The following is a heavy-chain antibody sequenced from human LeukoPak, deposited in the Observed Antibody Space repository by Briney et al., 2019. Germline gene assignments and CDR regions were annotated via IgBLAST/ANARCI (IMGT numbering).Heavy chain of an antibody. V-gene: IGHV3-30*18. D-gene: IGHD1-20*01. CDR2: ISYDGSNK. Sequence: PGGSLRLSCAASGFTFSSYGMHWVRQAPGKGLEWVAVISYDGSNKYYADSVKGRFTISRDNSKNTLYLQMNSLRAEDTAVYYCAKDLLITGKLDYWGQGTLVTVSS. J-gene: IGHJ4*02. CDR3: AKDLLITGKLDY. CDR1: GFTFSSYG.